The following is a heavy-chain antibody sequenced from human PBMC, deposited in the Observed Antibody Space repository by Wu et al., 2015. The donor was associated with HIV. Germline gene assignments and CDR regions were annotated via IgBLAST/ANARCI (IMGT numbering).Heavy chain of an antibody. CDR2: IIPIFGTA. CDR3: ASPTYYYDSSGYYPGPFDY. V-gene: IGHV1-69*05. CDR1: GGTFSSYA. Sequence: QVQLVQSGAEVKKPGSSVKVSCKASGGTFSSYAISWVRQAPGQGLEWMGGIIPIFGTANYAQKFQGRVTITTDESTSTAYMELSSLRSEDTAVYYCASPTYYYDSSGYYPGPFDYWGQERWSPS. D-gene: IGHD3-22*01. J-gene: IGHJ4*01.